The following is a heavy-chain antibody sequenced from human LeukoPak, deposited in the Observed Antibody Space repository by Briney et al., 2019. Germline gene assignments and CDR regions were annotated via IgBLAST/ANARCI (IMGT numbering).Heavy chain of an antibody. CDR3: AREYYYDSSGYSFDY. D-gene: IGHD3-22*01. CDR1: GFTFSSYS. Sequence: GGSLRLSCAASGFTFSSYSMNWVRQAPGKGLEWVSYISSGSSTIYYADSVKGRFTISRDNAKNSLYLQMNSLRAEDTAVYYCAREYYYDSSGYSFDYWGQGTLVTVSS. V-gene: IGHV3-48*01. J-gene: IGHJ4*02. CDR2: ISSGSSTI.